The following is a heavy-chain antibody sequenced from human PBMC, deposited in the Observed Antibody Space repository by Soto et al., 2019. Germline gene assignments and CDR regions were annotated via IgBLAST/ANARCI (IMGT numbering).Heavy chain of an antibody. Sequence: EVQLVESGGDLVQPGGSLRLSCAASGFTFGRSWMHWVRQAPGKGLVWVSRINRDGSTPNYGDSVKGRFTISRDNAKSTLYLQMNSLRAEDTAVYYCARAGWYRFDYWGQGTLLTVSS. V-gene: IGHV3-74*01. CDR3: ARAGWYRFDY. D-gene: IGHD2-15*01. CDR2: INRDGSTP. J-gene: IGHJ4*02. CDR1: GFTFGRSW.